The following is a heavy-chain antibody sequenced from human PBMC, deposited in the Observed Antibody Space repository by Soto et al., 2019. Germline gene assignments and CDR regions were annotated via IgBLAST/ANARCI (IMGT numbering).Heavy chain of an antibody. CDR1: GFTFSSYA. J-gene: IGHJ6*02. D-gene: IGHD1-26*01. Sequence: GGSLRLSCAASGFTFSSYAMSWVRQAPGKGLEWVSAISGSGGSTYYADSVKGRFTISRDNSKNTLYLQMNSLRAEDTAVYYCAKPLVGATFYYYGMDGWGQGTKVTVSS. V-gene: IGHV3-23*01. CDR2: ISGSGGST. CDR3: AKPLVGATFYYYGMDG.